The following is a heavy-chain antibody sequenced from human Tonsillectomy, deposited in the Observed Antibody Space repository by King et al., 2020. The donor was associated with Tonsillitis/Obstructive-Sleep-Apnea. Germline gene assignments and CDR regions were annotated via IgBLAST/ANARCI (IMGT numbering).Heavy chain of an antibody. V-gene: IGHV1-18*01. CDR3: ARDSMSHYYDSRGYYTFNY. CDR2: ISAYNGYT. J-gene: IGHJ4*02. D-gene: IGHD3-22*01. Sequence: VQLVESGAEVKKPGASVKVSCKASGYTFPNYGISWVRQAPGQGLEWMGWISAYNGYTNYAQKLQGRLTMTTDTSTSTAYLELRSLRSDDTAVYYCARDSMSHYYDSRGYYTFNYWGQGTLVTVSS. CDR1: GYTFPNYG.